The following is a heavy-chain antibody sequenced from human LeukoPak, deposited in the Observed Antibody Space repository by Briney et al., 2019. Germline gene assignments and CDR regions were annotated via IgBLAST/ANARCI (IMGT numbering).Heavy chain of an antibody. D-gene: IGHD3-3*01. CDR1: GGSISSGGYS. Sequence: SETLSLTCAVSGGSISSGGYSWSWIRQPPGKGLEWIGYIYHSGSTYYNPSLKSRVTRSVDRSKNQFSLKLSSVTAADTAVYYCARGRRKSYDFWSGYSFQHWGQGTLVTVSS. CDR3: ARGRRKSYDFWSGYSFQH. CDR2: IYHSGST. J-gene: IGHJ1*01. V-gene: IGHV4-30-2*01.